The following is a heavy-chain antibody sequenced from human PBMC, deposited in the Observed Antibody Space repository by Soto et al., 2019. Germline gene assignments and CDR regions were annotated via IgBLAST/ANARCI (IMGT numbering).Heavy chain of an antibody. J-gene: IGHJ4*02. Sequence: EVQLLESGGGLVQPGGSLRLSCAASGFTFSSYAMSWVRQAPGKGLEWVSAISGSGGSTYYADSVKGRFTISRDNSKKTLYRKMKAWRAEVTPLNSWAKDGGNTTGVQGFGYWGQGTLVPVS. V-gene: IGHV3-23*01. CDR2: ISGSGGST. D-gene: IGHD3-10*01. CDR3: AKDGGNTTGVQGFGY. CDR1: GFTFSSYA.